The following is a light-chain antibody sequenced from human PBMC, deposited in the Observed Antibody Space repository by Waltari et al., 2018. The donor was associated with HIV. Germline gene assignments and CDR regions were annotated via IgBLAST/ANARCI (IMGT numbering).Light chain of an antibody. J-gene: IGLJ1*01. CDR3: AAWDGSLIGYV. Sequence: QSVLTQSPSASGTPGQRVTIYCSGSSSNIGSKTVNWYQQLPGTAPKLLIYSRDQRHSGVPDRFSGSYSGTSASLAISGLQSEDEADYYCAAWDGSLIGYVFGTGTKVTVL. V-gene: IGLV1-44*01. CDR1: SSNIGSKT. CDR2: SRD.